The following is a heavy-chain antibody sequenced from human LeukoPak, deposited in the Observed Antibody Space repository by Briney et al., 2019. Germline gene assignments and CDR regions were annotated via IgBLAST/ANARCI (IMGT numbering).Heavy chain of an antibody. D-gene: IGHD4-17*01. J-gene: IGHJ3*02. CDR3: ARAEYGDAYDAFDI. V-gene: IGHV3-30-3*01. CDR1: GFTFSSYA. Sequence: PGGSQRLSCAASGFTFSSYAMHWVRQAPGKGLEWVAVISYDGSNKYYADSVKGRFTISRDNSKNTLYLQMNSLRAEDTAVYYCARAEYGDAYDAFDIWGQGTMVTVSS. CDR2: ISYDGSNK.